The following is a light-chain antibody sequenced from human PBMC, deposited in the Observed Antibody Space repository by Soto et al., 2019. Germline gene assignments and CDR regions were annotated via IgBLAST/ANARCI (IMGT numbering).Light chain of an antibody. CDR2: GAS. CDR1: QSVSSN. V-gene: IGKV3-15*01. J-gene: IGKJ1*01. CDR3: QQYNNWWT. Sequence: EIVMTQSPATLSVSPGERATLSCRASQSVSSNLAWYQQKPGQAPRLLIYGASTRASAIPARFSGSGSGKDFTLTLSSLQSEDFALYYCQQYNNWWTFGQGTKVEI.